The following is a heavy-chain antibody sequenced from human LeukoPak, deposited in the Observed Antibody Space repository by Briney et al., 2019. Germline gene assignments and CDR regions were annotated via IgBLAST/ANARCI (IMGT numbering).Heavy chain of an antibody. J-gene: IGHJ1*01. CDR2: INHSGST. D-gene: IGHD5-24*01. CDR1: GGSFSGYY. Sequence: SETLSLTCAVYGGSFSGYYWSWIRQPPGKGLEWIGEINHSGSTNYNPSLKSRVTISVDTSKNQFSLKQSSVTAADTAVYYCARADVGEMATINDADYFQHWGQGTLVTVSS. CDR3: ARADVGEMATINDADYFQH. V-gene: IGHV4-34*01.